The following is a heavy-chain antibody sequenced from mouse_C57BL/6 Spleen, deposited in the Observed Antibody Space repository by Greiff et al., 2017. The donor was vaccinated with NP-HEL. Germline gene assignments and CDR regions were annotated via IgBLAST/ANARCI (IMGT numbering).Heavy chain of an antibody. CDR2: IDPENGDT. D-gene: IGHD2-4*01. V-gene: IGHV14-4*01. Sequence: DVQLQQSGAELVRPGASVKLSCTASGFNIKDDYMHWVKQRPEQGLEWIGWIDPENGDTEYASKFQGKATITADTSSNTAYLQLSSLTSEDTAVYYCTTRYDYDEAYWGQGTLVTVSA. CDR1: GFNIKDDY. J-gene: IGHJ3*01. CDR3: TTRYDYDEAY.